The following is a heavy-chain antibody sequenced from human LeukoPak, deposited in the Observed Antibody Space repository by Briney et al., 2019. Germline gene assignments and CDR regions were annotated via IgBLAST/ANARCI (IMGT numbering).Heavy chain of an antibody. Sequence: PSETLSLTCTVSGGSISSGRYYWSWLRQPAGKGLEWIGRIYTSGSTNYNPSLKSRVTISLDTSKNQFSLKLGSVTAADTAVYYCAREPAAGTSDWFDPWGQGTLVTVSS. CDR1: GGSISSGRYY. D-gene: IGHD6-13*01. V-gene: IGHV4-61*02. CDR2: IYTSGST. CDR3: AREPAAGTSDWFDP. J-gene: IGHJ5*02.